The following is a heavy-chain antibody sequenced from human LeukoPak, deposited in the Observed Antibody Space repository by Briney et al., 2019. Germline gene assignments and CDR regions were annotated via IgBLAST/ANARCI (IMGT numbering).Heavy chain of an antibody. J-gene: IGHJ6*03. Sequence: ASVKVSCKASGYTFTSYGISWVRQAPGQGLEWMGWISAYNGNTNYAQKLQGRVTMTTDTSTSTAYMELRSLRSDDTAVYYCARDRILGVRGVKGMDVWGKGTTVTISS. V-gene: IGHV1-18*01. CDR1: GYTFTSYG. CDR2: ISAYNGNT. D-gene: IGHD3-10*01. CDR3: ARDRILGVRGVKGMDV.